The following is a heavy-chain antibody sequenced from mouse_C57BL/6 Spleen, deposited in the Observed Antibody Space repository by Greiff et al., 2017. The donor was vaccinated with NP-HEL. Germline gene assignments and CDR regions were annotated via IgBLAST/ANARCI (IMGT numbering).Heavy chain of an antibody. D-gene: IGHD1-1*01. J-gene: IGHJ2*01. Sequence: EVQVVESGGGLVKPGGSLKLSCAASGFTFCSYAMSWVRQTPDKRLVWVATISDGGSYTYYPDNVKGRFTISRDNAKNHLYLQMSHLKSEDTAMYYCAREALLLRSYFDYWGQGTTLTVSS. V-gene: IGHV5-4*01. CDR1: GFTFCSYA. CDR2: ISDGGSYT. CDR3: AREALLLRSYFDY.